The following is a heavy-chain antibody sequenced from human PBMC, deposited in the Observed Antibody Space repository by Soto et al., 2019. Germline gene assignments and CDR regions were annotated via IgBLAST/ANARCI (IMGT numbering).Heavy chain of an antibody. CDR3: ARVRGGGSEYFSDY. Sequence: ASVKVSCKASGYTFTRYNVHWVRQAPGQGLEWMAIINPSGGTTYYVQKFEGRVTLTTDTSTSTVYMELSSLRSDDTAVYYCARVRGGGSEYFSDYSGQVSLVTFSP. D-gene: IGHD2-15*01. V-gene: IGHV1-46*01. CDR1: GYTFTRYN. CDR2: INPSGGTT. J-gene: IGHJ4*02.